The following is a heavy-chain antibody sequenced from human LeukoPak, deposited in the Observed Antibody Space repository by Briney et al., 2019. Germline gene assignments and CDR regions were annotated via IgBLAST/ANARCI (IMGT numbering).Heavy chain of an antibody. V-gene: IGHV1-2*02. D-gene: IGHD3-22*01. CDR3: ARGEGYYDSSGYTY. CDR2: INPNSGGT. Sequence: ASVKVSCKASGYTFTSYDINWVRQATGQGLEWMGWINPNSGGTNYAQKFQGRVTMTRDTSISTAYMELSRLRSDDTAVYYCARGEGYYDSSGYTYWGQGTLVTVSS. J-gene: IGHJ4*02. CDR1: GYTFTSYD.